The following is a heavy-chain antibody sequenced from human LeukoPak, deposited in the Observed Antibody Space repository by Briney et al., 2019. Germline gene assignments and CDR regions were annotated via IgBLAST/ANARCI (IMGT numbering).Heavy chain of an antibody. J-gene: IGHJ1*01. CDR2: INPNSGGT. CDR3: ARSFDSSGYLYFQH. D-gene: IGHD3-22*01. Sequence: ASVTVSCKASGYTFTGYYMHWVRQAPGQGLEWIGWINPNSGGTNYAQKFQGRVTMTRDTSISTAYMELSRLRSDDTAVYYCARSFDSSGYLYFQHWGQGTLVTVSS. V-gene: IGHV1-2*02. CDR1: GYTFTGYY.